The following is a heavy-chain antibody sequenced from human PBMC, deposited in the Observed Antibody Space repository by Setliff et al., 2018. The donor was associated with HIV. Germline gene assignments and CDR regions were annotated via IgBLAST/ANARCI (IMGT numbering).Heavy chain of an antibody. CDR3: AGDGYNVDAFDI. D-gene: IGHD5-12*01. CDR2: MFHSGST. CDR1: GYSISSGYF. J-gene: IGHJ3*02. V-gene: IGHV4-38-2*02. Sequence: PSETLSLTCAVSGYSISSGYFWAWIRQPPGKGLEWIGSMFHSGSTYYNPSLRSRVTLSLDRSDNHFSLNLSSVTAADTAVYYCAGDGYNVDAFDIWGQGTMVT.